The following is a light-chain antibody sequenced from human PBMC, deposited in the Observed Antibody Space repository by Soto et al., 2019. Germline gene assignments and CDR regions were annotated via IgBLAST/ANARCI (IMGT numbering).Light chain of an antibody. CDR3: QQYLTSPLT. CDR2: WAF. J-gene: IGKJ4*01. Sequence: DVVMTQSPDSLAESLGERATINCKSSQSVLHSSNNRNYLAWYQQKPGQPPKLLIYWAFTRESGVPDRFSGSGSGTDVTLTISSLQVEDVAIYSCQQYLTSPLTFGGGTKVEIK. CDR1: QSVLHSSNNRNY. V-gene: IGKV4-1*01.